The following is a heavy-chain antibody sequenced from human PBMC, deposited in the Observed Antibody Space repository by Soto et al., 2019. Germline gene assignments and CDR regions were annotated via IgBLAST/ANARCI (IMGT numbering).Heavy chain of an antibody. Sequence: SVKVSCKGSGGCFRGYSFAWVRQAPGQGLEWMGRIIPNQGKANYALKLQGRVTITTDTSTRTAYMELRSLRSDDTAVYYCARVPGRDTRAFDIWGQGTMVTVSS. D-gene: IGHD1-26*01. J-gene: IGHJ3*02. CDR2: IIPNQGKA. CDR3: ARVPGRDTRAFDI. CDR1: GGCFRGYS. V-gene: IGHV1-69*08.